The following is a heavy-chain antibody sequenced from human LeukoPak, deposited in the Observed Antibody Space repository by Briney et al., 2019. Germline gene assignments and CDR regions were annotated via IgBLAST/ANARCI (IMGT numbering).Heavy chain of an antibody. CDR2: IYYSGST. V-gene: IGHV4-31*03. J-gene: IGHJ5*02. CDR3: AREQRYYYGSGSPLGP. Sequence: SETLSLTCTVSGGSISSGGYYWSWIRQHPGKGLEWIGYIYYSGSTYYNPSLKSRVTISVDTSKSQFSLKLSSVTAADTAVYYCAREQRYYYGSGSPLGPWGQGTLVTVSS. CDR1: GGSISSGGYY. D-gene: IGHD3-10*01.